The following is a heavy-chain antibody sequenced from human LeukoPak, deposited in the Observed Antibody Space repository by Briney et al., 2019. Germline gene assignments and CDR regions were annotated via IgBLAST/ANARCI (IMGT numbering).Heavy chain of an antibody. CDR3: ARGDSSGEKASDAFDI. CDR1: GYTFTGYY. J-gene: IGHJ3*02. V-gene: IGHV1-2*02. Sequence: ASVKVSCKASGYTFTGYYMHWVRQAPGQGLEWMGWINPNSGGTNYAQKFQGRVTMTRDTSISTAYMELSRLRSDDTAVYYCARGDSSGEKASDAFDIWGQGTMVTVSS. D-gene: IGHD3-22*01. CDR2: INPNSGGT.